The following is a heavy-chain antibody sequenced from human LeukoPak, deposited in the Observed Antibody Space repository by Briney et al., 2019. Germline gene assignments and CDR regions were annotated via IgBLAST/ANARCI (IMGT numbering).Heavy chain of an antibody. Sequence: PGGSLRLSCATSGFTFSNNCLSWVRQAPGKGLDWVASIKGDGNDKYYVDSVKGRFPISRDNATTSLYLQMNNLRADASAVYSCARGCLQPDYWGQGTLVTVSS. CDR1: GFTFSNNC. J-gene: IGHJ4*02. D-gene: IGHD5-24*01. CDR3: ARGCLQPDY. CDR2: IKGDGNDK. V-gene: IGHV3-7*01.